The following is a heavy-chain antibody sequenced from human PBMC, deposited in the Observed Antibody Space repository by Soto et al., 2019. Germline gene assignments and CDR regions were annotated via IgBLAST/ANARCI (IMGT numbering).Heavy chain of an antibody. CDR2: FFYGGTS. D-gene: IGHD6-13*01. J-gene: IGHJ4*01. CDR3: ARISAYSSGWYTYSFDY. CDR1: GGSTSSYY. V-gene: IGHV4-59*01. Sequence: QVQLQESGPGLVKPSETLSFTCTVSGGSTSSYYWGWIRQPPGKALEWIGYFFYGGTSNYNPSLRSRVTISGDTADNQLSLRLTSVTAADTAVYYCARISAYSSGWYTYSFDYWGHGILVTVSS.